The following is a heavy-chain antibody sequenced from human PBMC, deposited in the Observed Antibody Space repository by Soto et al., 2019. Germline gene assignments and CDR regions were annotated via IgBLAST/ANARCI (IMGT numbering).Heavy chain of an antibody. CDR3: ARDGYHRSRSADY. V-gene: IGHV1-18*01. J-gene: IGHJ4*02. Sequence: QVQLVQSGAEVKKPGASVKVSCKASGYTFNRYGITWVRQAPGKGREGMGWISAYNGNTNYAQKLQGRVTMTTDTSTSTAYMELRSLTSDDTPVYYCARDGYHRSRSADYWGQGTLVTVSS. D-gene: IGHD3-10*01. CDR2: ISAYNGNT. CDR1: GYTFNRYG.